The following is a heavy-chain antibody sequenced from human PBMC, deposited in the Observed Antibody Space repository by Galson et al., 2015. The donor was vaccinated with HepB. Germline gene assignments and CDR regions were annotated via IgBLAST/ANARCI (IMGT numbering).Heavy chain of an antibody. D-gene: IGHD3-10*01. Sequence: SLRLSCAASGFTFTDAWMSWVRQAPGKGLEWVGRIRRKTDDGTTDYAAPVKDRFTISRDDSKNTLYLQMNSLRTEDTAVYYCSTNPGYYGSGGIPLNWGQGTLVTVSS. V-gene: IGHV3-15*01. CDR1: GFTFTDAW. CDR3: STNPGYYGSGGIPLN. CDR2: IRRKTDDGTT. J-gene: IGHJ4*02.